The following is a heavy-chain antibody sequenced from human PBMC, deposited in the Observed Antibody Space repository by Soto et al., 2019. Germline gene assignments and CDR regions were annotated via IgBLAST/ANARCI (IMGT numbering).Heavy chain of an antibody. D-gene: IGHD2-2*01. J-gene: IGHJ6*02. V-gene: IGHV1-18*01. CDR3: ARDRPIVGVPAADNYYCFGMDV. CDR2: ISAYNGNT. CDR1: GYTFTSYG. Sequence: ASVKVSCKASGYTFTSYGISWVRQAPGQGLEWMGWISAYNGNTNYAQKLQGRVTMTTDTSTSTAYMELRSLRSDDTAVYYCARDRPIVGVPAADNYYCFGMDVRGQANTVTVSS.